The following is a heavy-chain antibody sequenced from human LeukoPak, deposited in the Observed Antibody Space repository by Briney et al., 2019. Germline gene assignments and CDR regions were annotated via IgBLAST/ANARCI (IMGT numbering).Heavy chain of an antibody. CDR1: GGSFSGYY. D-gene: IGHD3-10*01. V-gene: IGHV4-34*01. CDR2: INHSGST. Sequence: SETLSLTCAVYGGSFSGYYWSWIRQPPGKGLEWIGEINHSGSTNYNPSLKSRVTISVDTSKNQFSLKLSSVTAADTAVYYCARVRITMVRGVNDYWGQGTLVTVSS. J-gene: IGHJ4*02. CDR3: ARVRITMVRGVNDY.